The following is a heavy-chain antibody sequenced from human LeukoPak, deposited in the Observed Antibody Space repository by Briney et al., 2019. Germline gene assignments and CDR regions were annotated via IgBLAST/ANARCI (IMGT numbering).Heavy chain of an antibody. CDR3: ARVQGRYSYGSGFDS. CDR1: GFTFSSYG. J-gene: IGHJ4*02. CDR2: IWYDGSNK. V-gene: IGHV3-33*01. D-gene: IGHD5-18*01. Sequence: GGSLRLSCAASGFTFSSYGMHWVRQAPGKGLEWVAVIWYDGSNKYYADSVKGRFTISRDNSKNTLYLQMNSLRAEDTAVYYCARVQGRYSYGSGFDSWGQGTLVTVSS.